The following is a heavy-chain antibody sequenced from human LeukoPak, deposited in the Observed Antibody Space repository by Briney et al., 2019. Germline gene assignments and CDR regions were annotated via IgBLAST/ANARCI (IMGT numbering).Heavy chain of an antibody. V-gene: IGHV4-59*08. CDR1: GGSIRSYY. CDR2: IYYSEST. J-gene: IGHJ4*02. Sequence: SETLSLTCTVSGGSIRSYYWSWIGQPPGKGLEWIGYIYYSESTNYNPSLKSRVTISVDTSKNQFSLKLSSVTAADTAVYYCAIQRTYYYDSSGYSRREQVFDYWGQGTLVTVSS. D-gene: IGHD3-22*01. CDR3: AIQRTYYYDSSGYSRREQVFDY.